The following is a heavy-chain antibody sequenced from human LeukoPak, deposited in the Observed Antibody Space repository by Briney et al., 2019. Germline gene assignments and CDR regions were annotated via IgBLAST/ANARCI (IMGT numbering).Heavy chain of an antibody. Sequence: SETLSLTCTVSGGSISSNYWSWIRQPPGKGLEWIGYIYYSGSTNYNPSLKSRVTISVDTSKNQFSLKLGSVTAADTAVYYCARSNSGSYWYYFDYWGQGTLVTVSS. V-gene: IGHV4-59*01. J-gene: IGHJ4*02. CDR1: GGSISSNY. CDR2: IYYSGST. CDR3: ARSNSGSYWYYFDY. D-gene: IGHD1-26*01.